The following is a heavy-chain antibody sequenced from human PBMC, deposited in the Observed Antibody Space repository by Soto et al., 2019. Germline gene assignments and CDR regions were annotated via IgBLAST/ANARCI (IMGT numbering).Heavy chain of an antibody. Sequence: SVKVSCKASGCTFSSYAISWVRQAPGQGLEWMGWIIPIFGTTTYAHKFQGRVTITADESTSTVYMELSSLRGEDTAVYYCARGALTTLAYYYGMDVWGQGTTVTV. CDR1: GCTFSSYA. CDR2: IIPIFGTT. D-gene: IGHD4-4*01. J-gene: IGHJ6*02. CDR3: ARGALTTLAYYYGMDV. V-gene: IGHV1-69*13.